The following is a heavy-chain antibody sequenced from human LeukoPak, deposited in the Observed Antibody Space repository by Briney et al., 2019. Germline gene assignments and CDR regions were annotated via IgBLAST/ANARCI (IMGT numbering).Heavy chain of an antibody. V-gene: IGHV1-18*01. Sequence: ASVKVSCKASGYNYDTYGINWVRQAPGQGLEWLGWIRVQNGKTKYAQSLQGRVTMTTDTSTSTAYMELRSLRSADTAVYYCASGPTRGYRFGSMGGHHFYYGMDVWGQGTTVIVSS. CDR3: ASGPTRGYRFGSMGGHHFYYGMDV. CDR2: IRVQNGKT. J-gene: IGHJ6*02. CDR1: GYNYDTYG. D-gene: IGHD5-18*01.